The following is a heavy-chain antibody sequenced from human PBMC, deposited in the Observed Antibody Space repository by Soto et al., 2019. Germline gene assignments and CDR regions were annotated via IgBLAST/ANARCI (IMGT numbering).Heavy chain of an antibody. CDR3: AKGAHAAADLVH. CDR2: ISFDGKNR. V-gene: IGHV3-33*03. D-gene: IGHD6-25*01. J-gene: IGHJ4*02. CDR1: GFTFSLYG. Sequence: QVQLLESGGGVVQPGRSLKLSCRTSGFTFSLYGMHWVRQAPGKGLEWLAVISFDGKNRYYADSVKGRFTISRDNSKTTLFLQMSTLRTADTAAYFCAKGAHAAADLVHWAQGARVTVAS.